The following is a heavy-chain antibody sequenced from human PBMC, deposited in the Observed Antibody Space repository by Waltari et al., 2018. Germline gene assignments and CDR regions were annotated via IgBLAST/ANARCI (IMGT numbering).Heavy chain of an antibody. CDR1: GGSISSYY. D-gene: IGHD3-3*01. CDR2: IDTSGST. J-gene: IGHJ4*02. CDR3: AREVPHLGDFWSGYLDY. Sequence: QVQLQESGPGLVKPSETLSLTCTVSGGSISSYYWSWIRQPAGKGLEWIGRIDTSGSTNYNPSLKSRVTMSVDTSKNQFSLKLSSVTAADTAVYYCAREVPHLGDFWSGYLDYWGQGTLVTVSS. V-gene: IGHV4-4*07.